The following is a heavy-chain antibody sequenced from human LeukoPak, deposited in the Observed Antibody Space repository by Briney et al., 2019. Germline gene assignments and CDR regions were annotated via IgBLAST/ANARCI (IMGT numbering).Heavy chain of an antibody. V-gene: IGHV3-30*04. CDR3: AKKRSGPRSIAAAGIDY. J-gene: IGHJ4*02. D-gene: IGHD6-13*01. CDR1: GFTFSSYA. Sequence: PGGSLRLSCAASGFTFSSYAMHWVRQAPGKGLEWVALISYDGSNKYYADSVKARFTISRDNAKNSLYLQMNSLRAEDTAVYYCAKKRSGPRSIAAAGIDYWGQGTLVTVSS. CDR2: ISYDGSNK.